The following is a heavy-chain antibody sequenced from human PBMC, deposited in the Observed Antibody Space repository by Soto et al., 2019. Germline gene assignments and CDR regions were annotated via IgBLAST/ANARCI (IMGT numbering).Heavy chain of an antibody. V-gene: IGHV4-30-2*01. CDR1: GGSISSGGYS. CDR3: ARLRITIFGVVPNWFDP. Sequence: SETLSLTCAVSGGSISSGGYSWSWIRQPPGKGLEWIGYIYHSGSTYYNPSLKSRVTISVDRSKNQFSLKLSSVTAADTAVYYCARLRITIFGVVPNWFDPWGQGTRVTVSS. J-gene: IGHJ5*02. CDR2: IYHSGST. D-gene: IGHD3-3*01.